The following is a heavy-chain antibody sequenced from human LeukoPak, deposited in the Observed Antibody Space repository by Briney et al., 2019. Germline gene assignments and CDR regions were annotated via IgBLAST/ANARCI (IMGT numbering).Heavy chain of an antibody. D-gene: IGHD1-26*01. V-gene: IGHV4-59*01. CDR3: ARDRRWELLHAFDI. J-gene: IGHJ3*02. CDR1: GGSISSYF. Sequence: KSSETLSLTCTVSGGSISSYFWSWIRQPPGKGLEWIAYIHYSENTNYNPSLKSRVTISLDTSKNHFSLMLSSVTAADTAVYYCARDRRWELLHAFDIWGQGTMVTVSS. CDR2: IHYSENT.